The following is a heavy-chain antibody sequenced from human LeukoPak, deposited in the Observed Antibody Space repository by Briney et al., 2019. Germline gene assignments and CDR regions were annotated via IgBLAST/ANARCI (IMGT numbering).Heavy chain of an antibody. CDR1: GCTFSDYI. CDR2: IRRRANSYTT. J-gene: IGHJ3*02. CDR3: TRDGGENGKTAFDI. Sequence: GGSLRLSCAASGCTFSDYILDWVRQAPGKGLEWVGRIRRRANSYTTEYAASVKDRFIISRDDSKNSLYLRMNSLKTEDTAVYHCTRDGGENGKTAFDIWGQGTLVTVSA. D-gene: IGHD3-16*01. V-gene: IGHV3-72*01.